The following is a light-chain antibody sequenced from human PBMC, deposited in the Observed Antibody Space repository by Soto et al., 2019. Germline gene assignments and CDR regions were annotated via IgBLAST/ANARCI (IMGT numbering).Light chain of an antibody. CDR2: DAS. Sequence: DIVLTQSPATLSLSPGARATLSCWASQSVSTYLAWYQQKPGQAPRLLIYDASGRATGIPSRVSGSGSGTYFTLTISSVEPEDFAVYYCQQRSNWITFGQGTRLEIK. CDR1: QSVSTY. CDR3: QQRSNWIT. V-gene: IGKV3-11*01. J-gene: IGKJ5*01.